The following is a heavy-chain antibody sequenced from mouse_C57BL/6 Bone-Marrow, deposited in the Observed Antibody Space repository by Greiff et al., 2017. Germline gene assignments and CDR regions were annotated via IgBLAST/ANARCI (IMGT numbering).Heavy chain of an antibody. V-gene: IGHV2-9-1*01. J-gene: IGHJ4*01. CDR2: IWTGGGT. CDR1: GFSLTSYA. CDR3: ARNYESSGYPYYAMDY. D-gene: IGHD3-2*02. Sequence: VQLVESGPGLVAPSQSLSITCTVSGFSLTSYAISWVRQPPGKGLEWLGVIWTGGGTNYNSALKSRLSISKDNSKSQVVLKMNSLQTDDTARYYCARNYESSGYPYYAMDYWGQGTSVTVSS.